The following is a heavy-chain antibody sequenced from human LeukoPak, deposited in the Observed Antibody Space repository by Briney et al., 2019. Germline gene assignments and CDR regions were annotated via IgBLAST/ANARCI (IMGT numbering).Heavy chain of an antibody. CDR3: AAFQMDYYDSIGRFDP. CDR1: GFTFTSSA. Sequence: SVKVSCKASGFTFTSSAMQWVRQARGQRLEWIGWIVVGSGNTNYAQKFQERVTITRDMSTSTAYMGLSSLRSEDTAVYYCAAFQMDYYDSIGRFDPWGQGTLVTVSS. V-gene: IGHV1-58*02. J-gene: IGHJ5*02. CDR2: IVVGSGNT. D-gene: IGHD3-22*01.